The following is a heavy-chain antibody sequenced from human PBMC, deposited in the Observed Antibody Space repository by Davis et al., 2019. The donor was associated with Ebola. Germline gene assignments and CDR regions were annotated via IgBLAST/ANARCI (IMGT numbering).Heavy chain of an antibody. CDR3: ARHGNRSGYYSGLDP. CDR1: GGSISSSSYY. CDR2: IYYSGST. Sequence: LRLSCTVSGGSISSSSYYWGWIRQPPGKGLEWIGSIYYSGSTYYNPSLKSRVTISVDTSKNQFSLKLSSVTAADTAVYYCARHGNRSGYYSGLDPWGQGTLVTVSS. J-gene: IGHJ5*02. V-gene: IGHV4-39*01. D-gene: IGHD3-22*01.